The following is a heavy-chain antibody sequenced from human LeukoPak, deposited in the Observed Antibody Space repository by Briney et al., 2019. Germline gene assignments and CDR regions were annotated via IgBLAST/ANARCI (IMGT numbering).Heavy chain of an antibody. J-gene: IGHJ4*02. D-gene: IGHD6-6*01. V-gene: IGHV3-23*01. Sequence: GGSLRLSCVASGFRFSTYWMSWVRQAPGKGLEWVSGINSNGDEIYYADSVRGRFTISRDNSNNALYLQMDSLRAEDTAVYYCANWIGSSSRDYWGQGTLVTVSS. CDR1: GFRFSTYW. CDR2: INSNGDEI. CDR3: ANWIGSSSRDY.